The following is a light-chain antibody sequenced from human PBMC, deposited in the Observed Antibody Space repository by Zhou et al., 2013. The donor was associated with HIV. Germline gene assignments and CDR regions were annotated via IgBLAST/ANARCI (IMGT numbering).Light chain of an antibody. CDR1: QSLSSSS. J-gene: IGKJ4*01. CDR2: GAS. V-gene: IGKV3-20*01. CDR3: QQYGSSPGLT. Sequence: EIVLTQSPGTLSLSPGERATLSCRASQSLSSSSLAWYQQKPGQAPRLLIYGASSRGHWHPRQVQWQWVWGQTFTLTISRLEPEDFAVYYCQQYGSSPGLTFGGGTKVRSN.